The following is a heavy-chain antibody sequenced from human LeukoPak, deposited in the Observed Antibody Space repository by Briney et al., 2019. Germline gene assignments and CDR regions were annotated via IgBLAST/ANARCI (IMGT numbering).Heavy chain of an antibody. V-gene: IGHV3-21*01. J-gene: IGHJ4*02. Sequence: GGSLRLSCAASGFTFSNYNMNWVRQAPGKGLEWVSSISSSSSYIYYADSVKGRFTISRDNAKNSLYLQMNSLRAVDTAVYYCARALTGTYDRFDYWGQGSLVTVSS. CDR2: ISSSSSYI. CDR3: ARALTGTYDRFDY. CDR1: GFTFSNYN. D-gene: IGHD1-1*01.